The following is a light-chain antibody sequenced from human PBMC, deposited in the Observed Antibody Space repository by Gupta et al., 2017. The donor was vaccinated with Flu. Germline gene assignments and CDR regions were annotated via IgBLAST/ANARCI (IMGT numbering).Light chain of an antibody. CDR2: ESS. CDR3: RQAKHFPST. J-gene: IGKJ2*02. V-gene: IGKV2-24*01. CDR1: QSLVHDNGDTY. Sequence: VMTQTPLSSPVTLGQPASISCRSSQSLVHDNGDTYLSWLQQRPGQPPRLLIYESSNRSSGVPDRFSGSGAGTDFTLNISRVEAEDVGVYYCRQAKHFPSTFGQGTKMEIK.